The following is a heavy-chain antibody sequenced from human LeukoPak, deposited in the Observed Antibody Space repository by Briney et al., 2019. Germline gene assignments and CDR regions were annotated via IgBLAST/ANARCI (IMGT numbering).Heavy chain of an antibody. Sequence: PSETLSLTCTVSGASVSSYYWTWIRQPAGKGLEWIGRIYSSGNTNYNPSLKSRVTMSVNTSQNPFSLNLSSVTAADTAVYYCATEGGGTYRGLDSWGQGTLVTVSS. D-gene: IGHD1-26*01. J-gene: IGHJ4*02. V-gene: IGHV4-4*07. CDR1: GASVSSYY. CDR2: IYSSGNT. CDR3: ATEGGGTYRGLDS.